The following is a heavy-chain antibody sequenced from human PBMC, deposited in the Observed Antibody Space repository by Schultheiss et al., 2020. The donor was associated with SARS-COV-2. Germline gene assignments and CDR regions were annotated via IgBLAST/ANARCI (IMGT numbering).Heavy chain of an antibody. J-gene: IGHJ5*02. D-gene: IGHD6-19*01. V-gene: IGHV4-34*01. CDR2: INHSGST. Sequence: TLYLKGEGYGGSFSGYYWSWIRQPPGKGLEWIGEINHSGSTNYNPSLKSRVTISVDMSKNQFSLKLSSVTAADTAVYYCARLIAVAGTPAGWFDPWGQGTLVTVSS. CDR3: ARLIAVAGTPAGWFDP. CDR1: GGSFSGYY.